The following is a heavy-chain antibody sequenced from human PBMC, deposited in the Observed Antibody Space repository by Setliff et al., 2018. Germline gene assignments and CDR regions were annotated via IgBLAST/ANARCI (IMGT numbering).Heavy chain of an antibody. Sequence: PSETLSLTCAVYGGSFSDYYWSWIRQPPGKGLEWIGYTYCSGSTYYNPSIKSRVNISMDTSKNQFSLKVSSVTAADTAVYYCARSFSRREKFLLDYWGQGALVTVSS. CDR2: TYCSGST. CDR1: GGSFSDYY. V-gene: IGHV4-34*01. J-gene: IGHJ4*02. CDR3: ARSFSRREKFLLDY.